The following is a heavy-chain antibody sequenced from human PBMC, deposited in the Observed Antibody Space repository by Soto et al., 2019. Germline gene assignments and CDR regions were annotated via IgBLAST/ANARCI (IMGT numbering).Heavy chain of an antibody. V-gene: IGHV1-69*01. D-gene: IGHD2-21*02. CDR2: IIPIFNTA. J-gene: IGHJ3*02. CDR3: ARRGDEIYFTAFDI. Sequence: QVQLVQSGAEVKKPGSSVKVSCRASGGTFNTYTFAWVRQAPGQGLEWMGGIIPIFNTATYAQKFQDRVTITADESTRTAYMELRSLRSEDTAMYYCARRGDEIYFTAFDIWGQGTMVTVSS. CDR1: GGTFNTYT.